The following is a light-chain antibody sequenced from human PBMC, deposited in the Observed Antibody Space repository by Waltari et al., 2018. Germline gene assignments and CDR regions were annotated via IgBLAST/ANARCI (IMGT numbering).Light chain of an antibody. CDR2: HHS. CDR3: QAWVSRTVV. V-gene: IGLV3-1*01. CDR1: RVADTY. Sequence: SYELTQPPSVSVSPGQTATITCTVARVADTYFWWYQQRPGQSPVLVIFHHSQRPSGIPERFGGSTSGNTATLTIREAQTMDEADYYCQAWVSRTVVFGGGTKLTVL. J-gene: IGLJ2*01.